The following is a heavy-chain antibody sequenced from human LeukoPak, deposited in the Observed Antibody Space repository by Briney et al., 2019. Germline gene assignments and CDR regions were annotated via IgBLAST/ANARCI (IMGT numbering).Heavy chain of an antibody. D-gene: IGHD2-21*01. CDR1: GGTFSSYA. CDR2: IIPILGIA. J-gene: IGHJ4*02. Sequence: SVKVSCKASGGTFSSYAISWVRQAPGQGLEWMGRIIPILGIANYAQKFQGRVTVTADKSASTAYMELSSLRSEDTAVYYCARGVVMIDYWGQGTLVTVSS. V-gene: IGHV1-69*04. CDR3: ARGVVMIDY.